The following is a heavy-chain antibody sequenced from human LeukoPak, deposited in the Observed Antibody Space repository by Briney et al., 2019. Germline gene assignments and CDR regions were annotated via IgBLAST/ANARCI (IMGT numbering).Heavy chain of an antibody. CDR2: ISWNSGSI. CDR1: GFTFSSYW. V-gene: IGHV3-9*01. CDR3: AKDYYDSSGYYSEEGYFQH. D-gene: IGHD3-22*01. J-gene: IGHJ1*01. Sequence: GGSLRLSCVASGFTFSSYWMHWVRQAPGKGLEWVSGISWNSGSIGYADSVKGRFTISRDNAKNSLYLQMNSLRAEDTALYYCAKDYYDSSGYYSEEGYFQHWGQGTLVTVSS.